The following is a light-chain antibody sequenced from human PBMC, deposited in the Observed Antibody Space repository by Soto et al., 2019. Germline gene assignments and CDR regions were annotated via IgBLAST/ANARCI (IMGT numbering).Light chain of an antibody. CDR3: GTWDSSLSAPSV. Sequence: QSVLTQPPSVSAAPGQKVTISCSGSSSNIGNNYVSWYQQLPGTAPKLLIYENNKRPSGIPDRFSGSKSGTSATLGITGLQTGDEADYYCGTWDSSLSAPSVCGTGTRSPS. CDR1: SSNIGNNY. V-gene: IGLV1-51*02. J-gene: IGLJ1*01. CDR2: ENN.